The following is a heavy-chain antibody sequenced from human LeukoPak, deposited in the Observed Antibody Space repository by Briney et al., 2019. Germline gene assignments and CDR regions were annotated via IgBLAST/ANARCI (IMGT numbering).Heavy chain of an antibody. J-gene: IGHJ4*02. CDR3: ARVGSGWYGWGDY. Sequence: GGSLRLSCAASGFTFSSYAMHWVRQAPGKGLEWVAVISYDGSNKYYADSVKGRFTIPRDNSKNTLYLQMNSLRAEDTAVYYCARVGSGWYGWGDYWGQGTLVTVSS. V-gene: IGHV3-30-3*01. CDR2: ISYDGSNK. D-gene: IGHD6-19*01. CDR1: GFTFSSYA.